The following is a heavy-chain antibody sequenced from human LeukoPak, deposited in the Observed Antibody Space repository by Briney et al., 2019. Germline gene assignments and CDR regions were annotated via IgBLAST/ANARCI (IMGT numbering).Heavy chain of an antibody. D-gene: IGHD6-13*01. CDR1: GFTFSSHG. V-gene: IGHV3-30*02. CDR3: AAEGRIAAEVAFDI. Sequence: PPGGSLRLSCAASGFTFSSHGMHWVRQAPGKGLEWVAFIQYDGSNKKYADAVKGRFTISRDNSKNTLYLQMNSLRAEDTVVYYCAAEGRIAAEVAFDIWGQGTMVTVSS. J-gene: IGHJ3*02. CDR2: IQYDGSNK.